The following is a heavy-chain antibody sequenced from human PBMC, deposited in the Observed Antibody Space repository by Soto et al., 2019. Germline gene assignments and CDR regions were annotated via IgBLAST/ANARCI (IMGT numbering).Heavy chain of an antibody. V-gene: IGHV3-21*01. CDR2: ISSSSSYI. CDR1: GFTFSSYS. Sequence: EVQLVESGGGLVKPGGSLRLSCAASGFTFSSYSMNWVRQAPVKGLEWVSSISSSSSYIYYADSVKGRFTISRDNAKNSLYLQMNSLRAEDTAVYYCARDRKYCGGDCYYDYWGQGTLVTVSS. D-gene: IGHD2-21*02. J-gene: IGHJ4*02. CDR3: ARDRKYCGGDCYYDY.